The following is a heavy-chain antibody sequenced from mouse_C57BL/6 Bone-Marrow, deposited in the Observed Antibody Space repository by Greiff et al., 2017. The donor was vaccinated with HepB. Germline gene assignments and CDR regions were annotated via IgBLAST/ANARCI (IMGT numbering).Heavy chain of an antibody. V-gene: IGHV1-22*01. CDR2: INPNNGGT. CDR3: ARESYGNYLYYFDY. D-gene: IGHD2-1*01. Sequence: DVQLQESGPELVKPGASVKMSCKASGYTFTDYNMHWVKQSHGKSLEWIGYINPNNGGTSYNQKFKGKATLTVNKSSSTAYMELRSLTSEDSAVYYCARESYGNYLYYFDYWGQGTTLTVSS. J-gene: IGHJ2*01. CDR1: GYTFTDYN.